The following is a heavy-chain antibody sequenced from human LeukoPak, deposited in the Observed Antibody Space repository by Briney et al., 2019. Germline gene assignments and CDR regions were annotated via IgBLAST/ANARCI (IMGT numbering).Heavy chain of an antibody. V-gene: IGHV4-59*01. CDR2: IYYSGST. D-gene: IGHD6-13*01. CDR3: ARVYYSSSYDYWYFDL. Sequence: ASETLSLTCTVSGGSISSYYWSWIRQPPGKGLEWIGYIYYSGSTNYNPSLKSRVTISVDTSKNQFSLKLSSVTAADTAVYYCARVYYSSSYDYWYFDLWGRGTLVTVSS. CDR1: GGSISSYY. J-gene: IGHJ2*01.